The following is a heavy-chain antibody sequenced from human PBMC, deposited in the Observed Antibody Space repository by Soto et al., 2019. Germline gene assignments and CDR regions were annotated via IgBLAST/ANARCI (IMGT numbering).Heavy chain of an antibody. CDR3: ARDRSYNWNYVDAFDI. V-gene: IGHV1-46*01. CDR1: GYTFTSYY. J-gene: IGHJ3*02. CDR2: INPSGGST. Sequence: ASVKVSCKASGYTFTSYYMHWVRQAPGQGLEWMGIINPSGGSTSYAQKFQGRVTMTRDTSTSTVYMELSSLRSDDTAVYYCARDRSYNWNYVDAFDIWGQGTMVTVSS. D-gene: IGHD1-7*01.